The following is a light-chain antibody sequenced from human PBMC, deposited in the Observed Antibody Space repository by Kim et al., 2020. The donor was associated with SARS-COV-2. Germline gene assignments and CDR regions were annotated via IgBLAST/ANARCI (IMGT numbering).Light chain of an antibody. J-gene: IGKJ1*01. CDR1: QSINNY. V-gene: IGKV1-39*01. CDR3: QQSYSSPT. CDR2: AAS. Sequence: SASVGDRVNITCRASQSINNYLNWYLQKPGKAPKLLIYAASSLQSGVPSRFSGSGSGTEFTLAINNLQPADFATYYCQQSYSSPTFGQGTKVDIK.